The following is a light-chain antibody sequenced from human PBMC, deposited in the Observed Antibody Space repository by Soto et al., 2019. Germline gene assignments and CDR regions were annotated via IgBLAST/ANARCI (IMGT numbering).Light chain of an antibody. CDR1: QSVNRQV. J-gene: IGKJ5*01. CDR3: QQHGTSPIT. CDR2: DTS. Sequence: EVVLTQSPATLSLSPGERATLSCRASQSVNRQVLWYQHRPGQAPRLLIYDTSARAAGIPDRFSGSGSGTDFTLTISRLEPEDFAVYYCQQHGTSPITFGQGTRLEIK. V-gene: IGKV3-20*01.